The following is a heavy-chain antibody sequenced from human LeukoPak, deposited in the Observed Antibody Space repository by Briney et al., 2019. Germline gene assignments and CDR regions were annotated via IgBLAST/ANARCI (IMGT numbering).Heavy chain of an antibody. CDR1: GFTFSSYG. J-gene: IGHJ3*02. CDR2: ISYDGSNK. V-gene: IGHV3-30*03. Sequence: PGGSLRLSCAASGFTFSSYGMHWVRQAPGKGLEWVAVISYDGSNKYYADSVKGRFTISRDNSKNTLYLQMNSLRAEDTAVYYCATGGDCGGDCYPFVDDAFDIWGQGTMVTVSS. CDR3: ATGGDCGGDCYPFVDDAFDI. D-gene: IGHD2-21*02.